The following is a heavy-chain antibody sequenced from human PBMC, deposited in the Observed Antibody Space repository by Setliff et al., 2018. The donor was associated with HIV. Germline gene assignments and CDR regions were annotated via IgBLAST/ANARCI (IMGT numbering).Heavy chain of an antibody. Sequence: SETLSLTCTVSGDSMNNFYWSWIRQPPGKGLEWIGYIYYSGSTNYNPSLKSRVTISVDTSKNQFSLKLNSVTAADTAVYYCARGGSMTTLNNWGQGTLVTVSS. D-gene: IGHD4-4*01. CDR1: GDSMNNFY. J-gene: IGHJ4*02. CDR3: ARGGSMTTLNN. CDR2: IYYSGST. V-gene: IGHV4-59*08.